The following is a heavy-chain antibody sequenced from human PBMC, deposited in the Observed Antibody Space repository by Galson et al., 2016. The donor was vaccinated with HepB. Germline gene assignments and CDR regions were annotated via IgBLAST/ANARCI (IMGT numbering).Heavy chain of an antibody. CDR1: EFTFSNYD. V-gene: IGHV3-30-3*01. J-gene: IGHJ4*02. D-gene: IGHD2-15*01. CDR3: AKDGGYCSDATCYYRNS. Sequence: SLRLSCAASEFTFSNYDMHWVRQTPGKGLEWVALISYDGSNTYYADSIKGRFTISRDNGLNTLFLQMNSLRVEDTAIYYCAKDGGYCSDATCYYRNSWGQGTLVTVSS. CDR2: ISYDGSNT.